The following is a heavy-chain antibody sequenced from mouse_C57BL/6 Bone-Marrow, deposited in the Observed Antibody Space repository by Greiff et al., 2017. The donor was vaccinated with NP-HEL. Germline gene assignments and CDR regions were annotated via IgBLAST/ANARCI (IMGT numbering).Heavy chain of an antibody. V-gene: IGHV14-2*01. CDR2: IDPEDGET. CDR3: ARSFMVTYFDY. D-gene: IGHD2-2*01. Sequence: DVQLQESGAELVKPGASVKLSCTASGFNIKDYYMHWVKQRTEQGLEWIGRIDPEDGETKYAPKFQGKATITADTSSNTAYLQRSSLTAEDTAVYYCARSFMVTYFDYWGQGTTLTVSS. CDR1: GFNIKDYY. J-gene: IGHJ2*01.